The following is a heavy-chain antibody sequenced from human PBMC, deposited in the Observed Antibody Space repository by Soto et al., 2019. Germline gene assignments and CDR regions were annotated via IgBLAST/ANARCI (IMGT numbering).Heavy chain of an antibody. Sequence: QLQLQESGPGLVKPSETLSLTCTVSGGSVSSNSYSWGWIRQSPGKGLEWIATIYASENTYYNPSLLRRVTISVDTSKNEFSLRLTSVTAADPGVYYCARLNGYCLRPSCHGYYGMDVWGQGTTVTVSS. J-gene: IGHJ6*02. CDR2: IYASENT. V-gene: IGHV4-39*01. CDR1: GGSVSSNSYS. D-gene: IGHD2-2*03. CDR3: ARLNGYCLRPSCHGYYGMDV.